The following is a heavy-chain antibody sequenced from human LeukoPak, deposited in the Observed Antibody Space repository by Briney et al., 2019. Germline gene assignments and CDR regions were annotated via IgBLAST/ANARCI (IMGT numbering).Heavy chain of an antibody. J-gene: IGHJ5*02. CDR3: ARRPIYDFWSGYYDDWFDP. V-gene: IGHV5-51*01. CDR1: GYSFTSYW. Sequence: PGESLKISYKGSGYSFTSYWIGWVRQMPGRGLEWMGIIYPGDSDTRYSPSFQGQVTISADKSISTAYLQWSSLKASDTAMYYCARRPIYDFWSGYYDDWFDPWGQGTLVTVSS. D-gene: IGHD3-3*01. CDR2: IYPGDSDT.